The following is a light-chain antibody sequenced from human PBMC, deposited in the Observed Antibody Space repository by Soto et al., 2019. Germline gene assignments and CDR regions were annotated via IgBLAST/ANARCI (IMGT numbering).Light chain of an antibody. V-gene: IGKV3-20*01. J-gene: IGKJ2*01. CDR3: HQYGTSPGT. CDR1: QSVRGSS. Sequence: EIVLTQSPGTLSLSPGDRATLSCSASQSVRGSSLAWYQQKPGQAPSLGIYDVSSRATGIPDRCSGSGSGTDFTLTISRLEPEDFAIYCCHQYGTSPGTFGRGTKLEIK. CDR2: DVS.